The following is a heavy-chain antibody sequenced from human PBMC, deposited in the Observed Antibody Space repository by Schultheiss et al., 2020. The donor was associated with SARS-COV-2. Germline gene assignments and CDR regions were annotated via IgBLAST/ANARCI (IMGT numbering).Heavy chain of an antibody. V-gene: IGHV4-59*08. CDR1: GGSISSYY. Sequence: SETLSLTCTVSGGSISSYYWSWIRQPPGKGLEWIGYIYYSGSTNYNPSLKSRVTISVDTSKNQFSLKLSSVTAADTAVYYCARARGSYYRLSAFDIWGQGTMVTVSS. CDR3: ARARGSYYRLSAFDI. J-gene: IGHJ3*02. D-gene: IGHD1-26*01. CDR2: IYYSGST.